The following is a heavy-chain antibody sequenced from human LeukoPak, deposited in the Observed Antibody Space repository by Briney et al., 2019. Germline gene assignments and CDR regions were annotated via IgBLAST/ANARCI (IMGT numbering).Heavy chain of an antibody. CDR1: GFTFDDYG. V-gene: IGHV3-20*04. J-gene: IGHJ3*02. CDR3: ARVGYDSTPTWGDAFDI. Sequence: GGSLRLSCAASGFTFDDYGVSWVRQDPGKGLEWVSGINWNGGSTGYADSVKGRFTISRDNAKNSLYLQMNSLRAEDTALYCCARVGYDSTPTWGDAFDIWGQGTMVTVSS. D-gene: IGHD3-22*01. CDR2: INWNGGST.